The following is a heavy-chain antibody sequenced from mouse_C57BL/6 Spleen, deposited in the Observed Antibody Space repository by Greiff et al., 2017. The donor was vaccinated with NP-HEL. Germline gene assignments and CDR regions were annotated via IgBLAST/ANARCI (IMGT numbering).Heavy chain of an antibody. Sequence: QVQLQQSGAELVKPGASVKLSCKASGYTFTEYTIHWVKQRSGQGLEWIGWIYPGSGSIKYNEKFKDKATLTADKSSSTVYMELSRLTTEDSAVYYCASNEDTGNSYDDWGQGTTLTVSS. CDR3: ASNEDTGNSYDD. D-gene: IGHD1-1*01. CDR1: GYTFTEYT. V-gene: IGHV1-62-2*01. J-gene: IGHJ2*01. CDR2: IYPGSGSI.